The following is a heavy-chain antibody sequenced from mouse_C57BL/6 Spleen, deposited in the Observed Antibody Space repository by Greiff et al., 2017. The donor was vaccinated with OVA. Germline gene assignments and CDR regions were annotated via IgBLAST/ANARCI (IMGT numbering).Heavy chain of an antibody. V-gene: IGHV5-17*01. CDR3: ARRGAYSNLDWFAY. J-gene: IGHJ3*01. Sequence: EVQLVESGGGLVKPGGSLKLSCAASGFTFSDYGMHWVRQAPEKGLEWVAYISSGSSTIYYADTVKGRFTISRDNAKNTLFLQMTSLRSEDTAIYYCARRGAYSNLDWFAYWGQGTLVTVSA. D-gene: IGHD2-5*01. CDR1: GFTFSDYG. CDR2: ISSGSSTI.